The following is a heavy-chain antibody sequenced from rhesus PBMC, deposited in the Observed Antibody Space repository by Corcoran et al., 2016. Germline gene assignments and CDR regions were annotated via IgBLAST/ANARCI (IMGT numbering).Heavy chain of an antibody. CDR3: ARRDRVLQYLDWLTNWFDV. Sequence: QVQLQESGPGLVKPSETLSLTCAVSGGSISDDYYWSWIRQPPGKGLEWIGYIYCSGGGTNYNPALKNRVTISIDTSKIQFSLKLSSVTAADTAVYYCARRDRVLQYLDWLTNWFDVWGPGTPITISS. CDR1: GGSISDDYY. D-gene: IGHD3-3*01. J-gene: IGHJ2*01. CDR2: IYCSGGGT. V-gene: IGHV4-106*01.